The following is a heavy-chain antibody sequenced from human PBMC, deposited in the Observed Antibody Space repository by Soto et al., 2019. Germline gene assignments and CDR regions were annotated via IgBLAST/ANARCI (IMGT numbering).Heavy chain of an antibody. Sequence: RGSLRLSCSASGFTVSGNYMSWVRQAPGKGLEWVSVIYSGGRTYYADSVKGRFTISRDNSKNTLYIQMNSLRAEDTAVYYCARSGRSGWPDWFDPWGQGTLVTVSS. V-gene: IGHV3-53*01. D-gene: IGHD6-19*01. CDR1: GFTVSGNY. CDR2: IYSGGRT. J-gene: IGHJ5*02. CDR3: ARSGRSGWPDWFDP.